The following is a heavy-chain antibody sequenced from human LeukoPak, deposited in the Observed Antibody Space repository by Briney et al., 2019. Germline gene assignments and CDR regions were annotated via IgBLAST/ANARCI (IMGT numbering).Heavy chain of an antibody. D-gene: IGHD3-10*01. Sequence: SPETLSLTCAVYGGSFSGFYWSWVRQPPGKGLEWIGEINHSESTHYNPSFKSRVTILVDTSRNQFSLKLTSVTAADTAVYYCARGPDSGSHFAWFDPWGQGTLVTVSS. J-gene: IGHJ5*02. CDR3: ARGPDSGSHFAWFDP. CDR1: GGSFSGFY. V-gene: IGHV4-34*01. CDR2: INHSEST.